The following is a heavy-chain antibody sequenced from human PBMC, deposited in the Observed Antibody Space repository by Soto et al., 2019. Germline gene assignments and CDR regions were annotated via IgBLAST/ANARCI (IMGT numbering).Heavy chain of an antibody. CDR2: ISDSGGST. Sequence: EVQLLESGGGLVQPGGSLRLSCAASGFTFSSYAMSWVRQAPGKGLEWVSAISDSGGSTYYADSVKGRFTISRDNSKSTLFLQMNSLRAEDTAVYYCAKGAVAGTGYYWGRGTLVTVAS. V-gene: IGHV3-23*01. CDR3: AKGAVAGTGYY. D-gene: IGHD6-19*01. CDR1: GFTFSSYA. J-gene: IGHJ4*02.